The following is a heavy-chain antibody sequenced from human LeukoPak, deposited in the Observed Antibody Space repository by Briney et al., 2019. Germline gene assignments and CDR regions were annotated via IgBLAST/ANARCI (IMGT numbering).Heavy chain of an antibody. Sequence: SETLSLTCTVSGGSISSYYWSWIRQPPGKGLEWIGYIYYSGNTKYNPSLKSRVTISVDTSKNQFSLNLNSVTAADTAVYYCARGTGYSSMTFWGQGTLVTVSS. CDR1: GGSISSYY. D-gene: IGHD6-13*01. CDR2: IYYSGNT. J-gene: IGHJ4*02. CDR3: ARGTGYSSMTF. V-gene: IGHV4-59*01.